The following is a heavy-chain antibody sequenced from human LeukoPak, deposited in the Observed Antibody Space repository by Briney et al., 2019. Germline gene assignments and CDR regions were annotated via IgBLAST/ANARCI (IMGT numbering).Heavy chain of an antibody. CDR3: AKSSIAARGGRDWFDP. CDR1: GGSISSYY. D-gene: IGHD6-6*01. J-gene: IGHJ5*02. CDR2: IYTSGST. V-gene: IGHV4-4*07. Sequence: SETLSLTCTVSGGSISSYYWSWIRQPAGKGLEWIGRIYTSGSTNYNPSLKSRVTMSVDTSKSQFSLKLSSVTAADTAVYYCAKSSIAARGGRDWFDPWGQGTLVTVSS.